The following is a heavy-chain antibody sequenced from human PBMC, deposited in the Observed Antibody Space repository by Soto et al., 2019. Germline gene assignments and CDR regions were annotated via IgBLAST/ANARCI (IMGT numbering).Heavy chain of an antibody. Sequence: SETLSLTCTVSGGSINTFYWSWVRQPAGKGLEWIGRIFSSGSTSFNPSLESRVAMSVDTSKNHFSLNLSSVTAADMAVYYCAREGSYSAYNFAHGIQLWSFDFWGHGALVTVSS. J-gene: IGHJ4*01. CDR2: IFSSGST. CDR1: GGSINTFY. CDR3: AREGSYSAYNFAHGIQLWSFDF. V-gene: IGHV4-4*07. D-gene: IGHD5-12*01.